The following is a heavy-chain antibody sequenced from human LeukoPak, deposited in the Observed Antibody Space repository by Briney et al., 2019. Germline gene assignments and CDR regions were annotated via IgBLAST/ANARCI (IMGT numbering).Heavy chain of an antibody. Sequence: GGSLRLSCAASGFNFRLYSMNWVRQAPGKGLEWLSYIRSTDGAIAYADSVKGRFTISRDGAKNSLYLQMNSLRDEDTAVYYCVRDRDWAFDYWGQGTLITVSS. CDR1: GFNFRLYS. D-gene: IGHD3-9*01. V-gene: IGHV3-48*02. J-gene: IGHJ4*02. CDR3: VRDRDWAFDY. CDR2: IRSTDGAI.